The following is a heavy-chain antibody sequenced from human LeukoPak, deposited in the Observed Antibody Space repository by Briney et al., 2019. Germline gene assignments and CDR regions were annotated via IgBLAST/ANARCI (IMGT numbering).Heavy chain of an antibody. D-gene: IGHD6-6*01. Sequence: SQTLSLTCTVSGGSINSADYYWTWIRQPPGKGLEWIGEINHSGSTNYNPSLKSRVTISVDTSKNQLSLKLSSVTAADTAVYYCARLGRGIAARPGYFQHWGQGTLVTVSS. V-gene: IGHV4-30-2*01. CDR3: ARLGRGIAARPGYFQH. J-gene: IGHJ1*01. CDR2: INHSGST. CDR1: GGSINSADYY.